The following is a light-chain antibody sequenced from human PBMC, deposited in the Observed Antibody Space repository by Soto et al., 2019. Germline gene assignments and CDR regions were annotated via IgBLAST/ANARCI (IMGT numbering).Light chain of an antibody. J-gene: IGKJ4*01. CDR3: QQRSSWPL. V-gene: IGKV3-11*01. CDR2: DTS. CDR1: QTVSNY. Sequence: DIVLTQSPDILSLSPCDTAALSVRASQTVSNYLTWYQQKPGQAPRLLIYDTSKRAAGIPARFSGSGSGTDFTLTISSLEPEDFAVYYCQQRSSWPLFGGGTKVDIK.